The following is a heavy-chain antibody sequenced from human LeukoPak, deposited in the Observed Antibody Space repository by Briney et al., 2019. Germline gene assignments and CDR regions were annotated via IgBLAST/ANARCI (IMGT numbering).Heavy chain of an antibody. CDR1: GGSISSYY. D-gene: IGHD3-9*01. J-gene: IGHJ6*03. CDR3: ARGSPPTSYFDWLGDYYYYMDV. CDR2: IYYSGST. Sequence: SETLSLTCTISGGSISSYYWSWIRQPPGKGLEWIGYIYYSGSTNYNPSLKSRVTISVDTSKNQFSLKLSSVTAADTAVYYCARGSPPTSYFDWLGDYYYYMDVWGKGTTVTISS. V-gene: IGHV4-59*01.